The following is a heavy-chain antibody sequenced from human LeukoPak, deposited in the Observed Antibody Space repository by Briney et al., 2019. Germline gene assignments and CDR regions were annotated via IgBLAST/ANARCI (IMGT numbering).Heavy chain of an antibody. CDR2: ITSSSNYI. Sequence: TGGSLRLSCAASGFTFSSYTMNWVRQAPGKGLEWVSSITSSSNYIYYADSVKGRFTISRDNAKNSLYLQMNSLRAEDTAVYYCGSMVREGEDSWGQGTLVTVSS. J-gene: IGHJ4*02. D-gene: IGHD3-10*01. CDR3: GSMVREGEDS. V-gene: IGHV3-21*01. CDR1: GFTFSSYT.